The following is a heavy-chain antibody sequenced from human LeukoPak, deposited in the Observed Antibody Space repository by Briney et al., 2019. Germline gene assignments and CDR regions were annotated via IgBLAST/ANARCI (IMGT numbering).Heavy chain of an antibody. D-gene: IGHD3-16*01. CDR1: GGSFSGYY. V-gene: IGHV4-34*01. CDR3: ARGLRGTFDY. Sequence: SETLSLTCAVYGGSFSGYYWSWIRQPPGKGLEWIGEINNSGSTNYNPSLKSRVTISVDTSKNQFSLKLSSVTAADTAVYYCARGLRGTFDYWGQGTLVTVSS. CDR2: INNSGST. J-gene: IGHJ4*02.